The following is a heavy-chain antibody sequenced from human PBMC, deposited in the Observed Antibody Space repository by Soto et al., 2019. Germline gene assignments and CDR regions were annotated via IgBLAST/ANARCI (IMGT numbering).Heavy chain of an antibody. CDR3: AKDISDIVVVPAAISLFGVIIAARPSSWFDP. D-gene: IGHD2-2*02. Sequence: GGSLRLSCAASGFTFSSYAMSWVRQAPGKGLEWVSAISGSGGSTYYADSVKGRFTISRDNSKNTLYLQMNSLRAEDTAVYYCAKDISDIVVVPAAISLFGVIIAARPSSWFDPWGQGTLVTVSS. CDR2: ISGSGGST. CDR1: GFTFSSYA. V-gene: IGHV3-23*01. J-gene: IGHJ5*02.